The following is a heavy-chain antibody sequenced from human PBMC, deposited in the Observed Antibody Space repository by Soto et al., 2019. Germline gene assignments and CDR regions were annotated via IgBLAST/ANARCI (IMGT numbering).Heavy chain of an antibody. CDR3: AKGGRLRSPFGF. Sequence: SETLSVTCALYGGSLSDNHWSWIGQSPGKGLEWIGEISHSGFTNYNPSLRSRVSISIDTSKNQFSLKLTFVTAADTAVYFCAKGGRLRSPFGFWGQGTMVTVSS. CDR1: GGSLSDNH. J-gene: IGHJ4*02. V-gene: IGHV4-34*01. CDR2: ISHSGFT.